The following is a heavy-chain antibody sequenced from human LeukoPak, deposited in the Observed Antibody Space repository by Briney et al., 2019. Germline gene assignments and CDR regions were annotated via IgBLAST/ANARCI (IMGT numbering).Heavy chain of an antibody. V-gene: IGHV4-34*01. CDR3: ARGLGGSSGWYANY. D-gene: IGHD6-19*01. J-gene: IGHJ4*02. CDR1: GGSFSGYY. CDR2: INHSEST. Sequence: SETLSLTCAVYGGSFSGYYWSWIRQPPGKGLEWIGEINHSESTNYNPSLKSRVTISVDTSKNQFSLKLSSVTAADTAVYYCARGLGGSSGWYANYWGQGTLVTVSS.